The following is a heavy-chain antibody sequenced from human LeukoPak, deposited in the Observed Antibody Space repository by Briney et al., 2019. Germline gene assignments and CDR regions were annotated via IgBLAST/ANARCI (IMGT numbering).Heavy chain of an antibody. Sequence: ASVKVSCKASGGTFSSYAISWVRQAPGQGLEWMGRIIPILGIANYAQKFQGRVTITADKPTSTAYMELSSLRSEDTAVYYCARAYYDILTGYPSYYGMDVWGQGTTVTVSS. J-gene: IGHJ6*02. CDR2: IIPILGIA. CDR3: ARAYYDILTGYPSYYGMDV. D-gene: IGHD3-9*01. V-gene: IGHV1-69*04. CDR1: GGTFSSYA.